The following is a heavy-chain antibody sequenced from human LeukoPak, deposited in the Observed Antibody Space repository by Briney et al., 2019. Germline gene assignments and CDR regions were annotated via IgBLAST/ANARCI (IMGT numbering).Heavy chain of an antibody. J-gene: IGHJ4*02. D-gene: IGHD1-26*01. CDR2: INGDGSST. CDR1: GFTFSSYW. Sequence: GSLRLSCAASGFTFSSYWMHWVRQAPGKGLVWVSCINGDGSSTKYADSVKGRFTISRDNAKNMLYLQVNSLRAEDTAVYYCAQGGSPGAFDYWGQGTLVTVSS. CDR3: AQGGSPGAFDY. V-gene: IGHV3-74*01.